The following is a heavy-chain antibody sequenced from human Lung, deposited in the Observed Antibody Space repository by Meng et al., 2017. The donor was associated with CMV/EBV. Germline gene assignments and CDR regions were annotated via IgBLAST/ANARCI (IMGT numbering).Heavy chain of an antibody. CDR2: IYYSGST. CDR1: GGSISSSSYY. Sequence: SETLSLXCTVSGGSISSSSYYWGWIRQPPGKGLEWIGSIYYSGSTYYNPSLKSRVTISVDTSKNQFSLKLSSVTAADTAVYYCARKLVVPAAIRNDAFDIWGQGXMVTVSS. D-gene: IGHD2-2*01. J-gene: IGHJ3*02. V-gene: IGHV4-39*07. CDR3: ARKLVVPAAIRNDAFDI.